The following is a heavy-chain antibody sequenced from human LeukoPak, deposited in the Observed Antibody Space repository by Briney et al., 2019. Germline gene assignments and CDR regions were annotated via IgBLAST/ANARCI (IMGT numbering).Heavy chain of an antibody. J-gene: IGHJ4*02. D-gene: IGHD5-12*01. CDR2: SNHSGRT. CDR3: ARGGSSGYVW. V-gene: IGHV4-39*07. Sequence: ASETLSLTCTVSGGSISTTSSYWSWIRQPPGKGLEWIGESNHSGRTKYNPSLKSRVAISVDTSKNQFSLKLSSVTAADTAVYYCARGGSSGYVWWGQGTLVTVSS. CDR1: GGSISTTSSY.